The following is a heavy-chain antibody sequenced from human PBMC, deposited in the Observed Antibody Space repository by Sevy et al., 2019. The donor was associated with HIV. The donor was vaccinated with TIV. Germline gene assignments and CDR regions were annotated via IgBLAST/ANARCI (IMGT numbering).Heavy chain of an antibody. CDR3: AKVATYSSSSGERRPNDY. V-gene: IGHV3-23*01. CDR2: ISGSGGST. D-gene: IGHD6-6*01. CDR1: GFTFSSYA. Sequence: GESLKISCAASGFTFSSYAMSWVRQAPGKGLEWVSAISGSGGSTYYADSVKGRFTISRDNSKNTLYLQMNSLRAEDTAVYYGAKVATYSSSSGERRPNDYWGQGTLVTVSS. J-gene: IGHJ4*02.